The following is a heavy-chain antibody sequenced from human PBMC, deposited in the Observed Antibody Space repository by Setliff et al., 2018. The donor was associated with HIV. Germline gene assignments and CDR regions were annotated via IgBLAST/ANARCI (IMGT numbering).Heavy chain of an antibody. V-gene: IGHV1-3*01. D-gene: IGHD3-10*01. CDR3: ARGALLAVFDFDH. CDR1: GYTFTTYS. CDR2: INVGKGDT. J-gene: IGHJ4*01. Sequence: GASVKVSCKASGYTFTTYSLHWVRPAPGQSLEWMGWINVGKGDTKYSQDFQGRITITRDTSANTAYMELSRLRSDDTAVYFCARGALLAVFDFDHWGHGTLVTVSS.